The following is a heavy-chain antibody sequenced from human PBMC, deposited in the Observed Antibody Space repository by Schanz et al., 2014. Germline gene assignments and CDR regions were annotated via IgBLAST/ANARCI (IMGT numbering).Heavy chain of an antibody. CDR3: ARSDSCDNSDYDNSFDY. J-gene: IGHJ4*02. CDR1: GYTFTDYG. D-gene: IGHD3-22*01. V-gene: IGHV1-18*01. CDR2: INPYSGNT. Sequence: QVQLVQSGDEVKKPGASVKVSCKTSGYTFTDYGITWVRQAPGQGLEWVGWINPYSGNTHYYDKKEDKIAMTTDTTTSTFDRKLSSLRSEDTSDYYCARSDSCDNSDYDNSFDYWGQGTLVTVSS.